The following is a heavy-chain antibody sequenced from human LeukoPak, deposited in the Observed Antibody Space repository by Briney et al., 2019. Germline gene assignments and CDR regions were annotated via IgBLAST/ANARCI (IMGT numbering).Heavy chain of an antibody. J-gene: IGHJ1*01. V-gene: IGHV1-2*02. Sequence: ASVKVSCKASGYTFTGNYMHWVRQAPGQGLEWMGWINPNSGGTNYAQKFQGRVTMTRDTSIGTAYMELNRLRSDDTAVYYCARGSYDSSDFEYFHHWGQGTLVTVSS. CDR1: GYTFTGNY. D-gene: IGHD3-22*01. CDR3: ARGSYDSSDFEYFHH. CDR2: INPNSGGT.